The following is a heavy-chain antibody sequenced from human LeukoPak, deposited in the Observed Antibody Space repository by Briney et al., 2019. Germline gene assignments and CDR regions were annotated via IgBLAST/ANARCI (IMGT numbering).Heavy chain of an antibody. CDR2: IYSGGST. CDR3: ARALPKDIVVVPAAIVRGLIYFDY. CDR1: GFTFSSYS. D-gene: IGHD2-2*01. Sequence: GGSLRLSCAASGFTFSSYSMNWVRQAPGKGLEWVSVIYSGGSTYYADSVKGRFTISRDNSKNTLYLQMNSLRAEDTAVYYCARALPKDIVVVPAAIVRGLIYFDYWGQGTLVTVSS. J-gene: IGHJ4*02. V-gene: IGHV3-66*01.